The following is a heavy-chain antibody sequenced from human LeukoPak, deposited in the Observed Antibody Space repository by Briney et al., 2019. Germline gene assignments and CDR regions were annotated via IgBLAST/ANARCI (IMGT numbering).Heavy chain of an antibody. CDR3: ATLGYGGYDSAPPFDY. J-gene: IGHJ4*02. CDR2: ISWNSGSI. Sequence: PGGSLRLSCAASGFTFDDYAMHWVRQAPGKGLEWVSGISWNSGSIGYADSVKGRFTISRDNAKNSLYLQMNSLRAEDTALYYCATLGYGGYDSAPPFDYWGQGTLVTVSS. D-gene: IGHD5-12*01. CDR1: GFTFDDYA. V-gene: IGHV3-9*01.